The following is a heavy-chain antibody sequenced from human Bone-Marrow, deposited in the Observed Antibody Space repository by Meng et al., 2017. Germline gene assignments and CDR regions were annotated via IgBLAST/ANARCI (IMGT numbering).Heavy chain of an antibody. CDR3: AKDPGYGLGTYYEGY. CDR2: IYSGGST. CDR1: GFTISNNY. D-gene: IGHD3-10*01. J-gene: IGHJ4*02. Sequence: VQLVESGGGLIQPGGSLRLSCAASGFTISNNYMSWVRQAPGKGLEWVSVIYSGGSTYYADSVKGRFTISRDNSKNTLYLQMNSLRAEDTAMYYCAKDPGYGLGTYYEGYWGQGTLVTVSS. V-gene: IGHV3-53*01.